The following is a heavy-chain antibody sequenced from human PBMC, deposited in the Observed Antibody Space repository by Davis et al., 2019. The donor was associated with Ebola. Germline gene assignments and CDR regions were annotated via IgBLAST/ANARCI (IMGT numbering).Heavy chain of an antibody. CDR2: INPHNGNT. V-gene: IGHV1-18*04. Sequence: ASVKVSCKASGYTFTNYGFTWVRQAPGQGLEWMGWINPHNGNTNYAQNVQGRVTMTTDTSTSTAYMEVGSLKSDDTAVYYCARAQFPTTSDHWGQGTLVTVSS. CDR1: GYTFTNYG. J-gene: IGHJ4*02. CDR3: ARAQFPTTSDH. D-gene: IGHD1-1*01.